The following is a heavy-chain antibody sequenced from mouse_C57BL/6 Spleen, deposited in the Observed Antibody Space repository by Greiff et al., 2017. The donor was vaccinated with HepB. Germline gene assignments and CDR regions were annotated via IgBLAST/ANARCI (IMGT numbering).Heavy chain of an antibody. V-gene: IGHV3-6*01. CDR2: ISYDGSN. J-gene: IGHJ2*01. CDR3: ARRYFDY. Sequence: EVQLQQSGPGLVKPSQSLSLTCSVTGYSITSGYYWNWIRQFPGNKLEWMGYISYDGSNNYNPSLKNRISIPRDTSKNQFFLKLNSVTTEDTATYYCARRYFDYWGQGTTLTVSS. CDR1: GYSITSGYY.